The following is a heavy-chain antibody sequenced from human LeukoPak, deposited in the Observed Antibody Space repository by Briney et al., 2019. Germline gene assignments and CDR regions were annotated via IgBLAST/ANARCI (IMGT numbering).Heavy chain of an antibody. D-gene: IGHD3-10*01. J-gene: IGHJ5*02. CDR3: ARVNGDYYGPVPYNWFDP. CDR1: GGTFSSYA. CDR2: IIPIFGTA. Sequence: SVKVSCKASGGTFSSYAISWVRQAPGQGLEWMGGIIPIFGTANYAQKFQGRVTITADESTSTAYMELSSLRSEDTAVYYCARVNGDYYGPVPYNWFDPWGQGTLVTVSS. V-gene: IGHV1-69*13.